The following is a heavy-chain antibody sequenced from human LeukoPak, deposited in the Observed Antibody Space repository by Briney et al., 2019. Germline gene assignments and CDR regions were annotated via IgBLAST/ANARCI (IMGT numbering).Heavy chain of an antibody. CDR2: IYYSGST. CDR1: GYSISSGYY. J-gene: IGHJ6*03. D-gene: IGHD6-19*01. Sequence: SETLSLTCTVSGYSISSGYYWGWIRPPPGKGLEWIGYIYYSGSTNYNPSLKSRVTISVDTSKNQFSLKLSSVTAADTAVYYCARGVSEYSSGWWPSYYYYYYYMDVWGKGTTVTISS. V-gene: IGHV4-61*01. CDR3: ARGVSEYSSGWWPSYYYYYYYMDV.